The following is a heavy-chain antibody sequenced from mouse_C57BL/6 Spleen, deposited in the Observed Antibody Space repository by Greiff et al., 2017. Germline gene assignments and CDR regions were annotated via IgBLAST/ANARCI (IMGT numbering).Heavy chain of an antibody. Sequence: VQLQQSGAELVKPGASVKISCKASGYAFSSYWMNWVKQRPGKGLEWIGQIYPGDGDTNYNGKFKGKATLTADKSSSTAYMQLSSLTSEDSAVYCCAPGNSNYDGVYAMDYWGQGTSVTVAS. D-gene: IGHD2-5*01. V-gene: IGHV1-80*01. CDR2: IYPGDGDT. J-gene: IGHJ4*01. CDR3: APGNSNYDGVYAMDY. CDR1: GYAFSSYW.